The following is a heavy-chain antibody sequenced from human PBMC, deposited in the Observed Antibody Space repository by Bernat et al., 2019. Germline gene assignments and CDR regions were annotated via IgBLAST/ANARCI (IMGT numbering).Heavy chain of an antibody. D-gene: IGHD2-8*01. CDR2: ISAYNGNT. Sequence: QVQLVQSGVEVKKPGASVKVSCKASGYTFTNYGISWVRQAPGQGLEWMGWISAYNGNTNYAQKVQGRVTMTTDTSTSTAYMELRSLRSDDTAVYYCVRKGLRGSHYYYCGMDVWGQGTTVTVSS. CDR3: VRKGLRGSHYYYCGMDV. J-gene: IGHJ6*02. V-gene: IGHV1-18*01. CDR1: GYTFTNYG.